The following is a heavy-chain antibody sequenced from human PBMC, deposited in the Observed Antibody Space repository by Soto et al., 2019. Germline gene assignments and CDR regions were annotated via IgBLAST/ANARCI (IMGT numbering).Heavy chain of an antibody. CDR2: ISSNGIGT. J-gene: IGHJ6*03. D-gene: IGHD6-6*01. V-gene: IGHV3-64*01. Sequence: EMQLVESGGGLAQPGGSLRLSCAASGFTFSSDAMDWVRQAPGKGLEYVSGISSNGIGTYYASSVKGRFTISRDNSRDTVYLQMDSLRPEDMAVYYCARRARADYYYMDVWGKGTTVTVS. CDR1: GFTFSSDA. CDR3: ARRARADYYYMDV.